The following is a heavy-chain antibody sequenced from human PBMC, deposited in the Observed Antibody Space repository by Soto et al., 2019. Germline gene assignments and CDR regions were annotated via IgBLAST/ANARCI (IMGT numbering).Heavy chain of an antibody. V-gene: IGHV4-59*01. CDR1: GGSISSYY. D-gene: IGHD6-13*01. CDR2: IYYSGST. CDR3: ARAVPWGIAAHYYYYYGMDV. J-gene: IGHJ6*02. Sequence: SETLSLTCTVSGGSISSYYWSWIRQPPGKGLEWIGYIYYSGSTNYNPSLKSRVTISVDTSKDQFSLKLSSVTAADTAVYYCARAVPWGIAAHYYYYYGMDVWGQGTTVTVSS.